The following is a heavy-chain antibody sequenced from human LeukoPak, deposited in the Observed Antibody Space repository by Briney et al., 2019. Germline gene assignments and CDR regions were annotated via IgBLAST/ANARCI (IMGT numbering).Heavy chain of an antibody. D-gene: IGHD5-18*01. CDR1: GFTFSSYG. CDR2: LSYDGTNK. V-gene: IGHV3-30*18. Sequence: GTSLRLSCAASGFTFSSYGMHWVRQAPGKGLEWVAVLSYDGTNKFYADSVKDRFTISRDNSKNTLYLQMNSLRAEDTAVYYRAKALGGYSYGFDADYWGQGTLVTVSS. J-gene: IGHJ4*02. CDR3: AKALGGYSYGFDADY.